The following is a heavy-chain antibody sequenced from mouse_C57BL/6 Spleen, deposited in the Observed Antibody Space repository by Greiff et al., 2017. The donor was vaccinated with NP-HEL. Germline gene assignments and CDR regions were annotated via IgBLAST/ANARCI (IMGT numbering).Heavy chain of an antibody. V-gene: IGHV1-39*01. CDR3: ARGLYYGSIAWFAY. CDR2: INPNYGTT. CDR1: GYSFTDYN. Sequence: VQLQQSGPELVKPGASVKISCKASGYSFTDYNMNWVKQSNGKSLEWIGVINPNYGTTSYNQKFKGKATLTVDQSSSTAYMQLNSRTSEDSAVYYCARGLYYGSIAWFAYWGQGTLVTVSA. J-gene: IGHJ3*01. D-gene: IGHD1-1*01.